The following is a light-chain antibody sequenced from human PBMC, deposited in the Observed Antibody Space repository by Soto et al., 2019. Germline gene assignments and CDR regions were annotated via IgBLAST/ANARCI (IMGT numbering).Light chain of an antibody. Sequence: DVQMTQSPSSLSAFVGDRVTITCRASQGSAPYLAWFQQKPGKVPKLLIYATSTLQSGVPSRFSGSGSGTDFTLTIRSLQPEDVATYYCQKYNTAPLTFGGGTKVEIK. CDR2: ATS. J-gene: IGKJ4*01. CDR3: QKYNTAPLT. CDR1: QGSAPY. V-gene: IGKV1-27*01.